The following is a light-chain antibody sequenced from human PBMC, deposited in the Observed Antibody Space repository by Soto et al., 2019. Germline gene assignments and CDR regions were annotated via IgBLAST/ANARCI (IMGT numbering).Light chain of an antibody. CDR1: QSVSSN. Sequence: EIVMTQSPATLSVSPGERATLSCRASQSVSSNLAWYQQKPGQAPRLLIYGASTRATGIPARFSGSGSGTEFTLTISSLQSEDFGVYYCQQYNNWPPFTLGPGTKVDIK. CDR2: GAS. CDR3: QQYNNWPPFT. J-gene: IGKJ3*01. V-gene: IGKV3-15*01.